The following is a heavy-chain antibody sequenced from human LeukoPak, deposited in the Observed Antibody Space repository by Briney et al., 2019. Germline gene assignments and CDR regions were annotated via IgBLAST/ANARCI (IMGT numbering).Heavy chain of an antibody. Sequence: GGSLRLSCAASGFTFSSYAMHGVRQAPGKGLGWVSYITSSGSTIYYADSVKGRFTISRDNAKNSLYLQMNSLRAEDTAVYYCARVSPLRRSFDYWGQGTLVTVSS. D-gene: IGHD6-6*01. CDR2: ITSSGSTI. V-gene: IGHV3-48*03. J-gene: IGHJ4*02. CDR3: ARVSPLRRSFDY. CDR1: GFTFSSYA.